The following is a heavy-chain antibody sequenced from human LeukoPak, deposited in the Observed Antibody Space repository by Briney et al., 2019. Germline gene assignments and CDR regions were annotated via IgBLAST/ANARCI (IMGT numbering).Heavy chain of an antibody. J-gene: IGHJ4*02. CDR1: GGSIGTGYYY. D-gene: IGHD1-26*01. Sequence: SETLSLTCTVSGGSIGTGYYYWGWVRQPPGKGLEWIGSIYYSGTTYYNPSLKSRVTMSVDTSKNQFSLKLSSVTAADTAVYYCARVTGGSGGYFDYWGQGTLVTVSS. CDR2: IYYSGTT. CDR3: ARVTGGSGGYFDY. V-gene: IGHV4-39*07.